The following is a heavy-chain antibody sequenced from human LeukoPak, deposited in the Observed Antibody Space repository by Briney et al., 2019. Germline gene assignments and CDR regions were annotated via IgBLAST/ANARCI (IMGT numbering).Heavy chain of an antibody. D-gene: IGHD3-10*01. CDR1: GFTFSSYG. CDR3: AKVYGSGIDY. V-gene: IGHV3-30*18. CDR2: ISYDGSNK. J-gene: IGHJ4*02. Sequence: PGRSLRLSCAASGFTFSSYGMHWVRQAPGKGLEWVAVISYDGSNKYYADSVKGRFTISRDNSKNTLYLQMNSLRAEDTAVYYCAKVYGSGIDYWGQGTLVTVSS.